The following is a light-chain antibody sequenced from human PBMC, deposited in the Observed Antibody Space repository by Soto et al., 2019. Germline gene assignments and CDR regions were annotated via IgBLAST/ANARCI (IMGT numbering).Light chain of an antibody. CDR2: GAS. J-gene: IGKJ5*01. CDR1: QSVSNN. Sequence: IVFPKSPGTLSLSPGDIDTLSCRASQSVSNNYLAWYQQKPGQAPRLLIYGASNRATGIPARFSGSGSGTEFTLTISSLQSEDFAVYYCQQYNNWPPITFGQGTRLEI. CDR3: QQYNNWPPIT. V-gene: IGKV3D-15*01.